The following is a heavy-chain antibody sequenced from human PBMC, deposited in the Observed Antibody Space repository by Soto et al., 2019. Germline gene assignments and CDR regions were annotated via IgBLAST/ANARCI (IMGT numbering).Heavy chain of an antibody. CDR2: IYYSGST. J-gene: IGHJ4*02. D-gene: IGHD3-10*01. Sequence: QVQLQESGPGLVRPSETLSLTCTVSGGSINSYFWSWIRQSPGKGLEWIGHIYYSGSTSYSPSLKRRVAISADTSKNQFSLEVHSVTAADTAVYYCARAGTNMVQFDYWGQGTLVTVSS. CDR3: ARAGTNMVQFDY. CDR1: GGSINSYF. V-gene: IGHV4-59*01.